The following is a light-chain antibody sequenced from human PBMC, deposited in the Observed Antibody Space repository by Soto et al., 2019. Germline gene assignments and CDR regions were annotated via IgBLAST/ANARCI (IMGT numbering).Light chain of an antibody. CDR3: QQLNNYPRT. CDR2: TAS. CDR1: QGISSY. Sequence: DIQLTQSPSFLSASVGDRVTITCRASQGISSYLAWYQQKPGKAPKLLISTASTVQSGVPSRFSGSGSGTEFTLTISSLQPEDFATYYCQQLNNYPRTFGQGTKVEIK. V-gene: IGKV1-9*01. J-gene: IGKJ1*01.